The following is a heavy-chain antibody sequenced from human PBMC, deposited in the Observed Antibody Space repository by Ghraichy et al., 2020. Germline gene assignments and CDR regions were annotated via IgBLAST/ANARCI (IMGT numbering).Heavy chain of an antibody. D-gene: IGHD1-26*01. CDR1: GFTFSTYA. V-gene: IGHV3-23*01. Sequence: GGSLRLSCAASGFTFSTYAMTWVRQAPGKGLEWVSGISGNGGTTYYADSVRGRFTISRDNSNNTLYLQMNSLRAEDTAVYYCAKDQVGPTVYNAFDIWGQGTMVTVSS. J-gene: IGHJ3*02. CDR3: AKDQVGPTVYNAFDI. CDR2: ISGNGGTT.